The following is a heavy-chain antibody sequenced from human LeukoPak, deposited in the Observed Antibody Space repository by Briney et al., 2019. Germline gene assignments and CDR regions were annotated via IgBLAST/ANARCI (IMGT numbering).Heavy chain of an antibody. V-gene: IGHV3-23*01. CDR3: AKDRRFLEGFDY. CDR2: ISGSGGST. J-gene: IGHJ4*02. CDR1: GFTFSSYA. Sequence: GGSLRLSCAASGFTFSSYAMSWVRQAPGKGLGWVSAISGSGGSTYYADSVKGRFTISRDNSKNTLYLQMNSLRAEDTAVYYCAKDRRFLEGFDYWGQGTLVTVSS. D-gene: IGHD3-3*01.